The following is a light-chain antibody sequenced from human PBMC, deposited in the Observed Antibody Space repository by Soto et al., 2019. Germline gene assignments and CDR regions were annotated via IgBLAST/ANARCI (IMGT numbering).Light chain of an antibody. CDR2: YDD. V-gene: IGLV1-36*01. J-gene: IGLJ3*02. CDR3: AAWDDNLNGRV. CDR1: SSNIGNNA. Sequence: QSVLTQPPSVSEAPRQRVTISCSGSSSNIGNNAVSWYQQLPGKAPKLLIYYDDVLPSGVSDRFSGSKSGTSASLAIRGLQSDDEADYYCAAWDDNLNGRVFGGGTQLTVL.